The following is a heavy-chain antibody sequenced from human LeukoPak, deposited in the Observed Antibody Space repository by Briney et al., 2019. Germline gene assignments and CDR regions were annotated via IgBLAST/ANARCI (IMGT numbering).Heavy chain of an antibody. D-gene: IGHD6-13*01. CDR3: ARDGRWYFDY. J-gene: IGHJ4*02. Sequence: ASVKVSCKVYGYTLTELSMHWVRQAPGKGLEWMGGFDPEDGETIYAQKFQGRVTMTEDKSTDTAYMELSRLRSDDTAVYYCARDGRWYFDYWGQGTLVTVSS. CDR2: FDPEDGET. V-gene: IGHV1-24*01. CDR1: GYTLTELS.